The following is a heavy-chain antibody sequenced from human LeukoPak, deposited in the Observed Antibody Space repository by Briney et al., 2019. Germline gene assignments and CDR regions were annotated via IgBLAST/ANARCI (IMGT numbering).Heavy chain of an antibody. CDR3: ARGAPGVNDYGDY. V-gene: IGHV4-59*01. J-gene: IGHJ4*02. CDR2: IFHSGST. Sequence: PSETLSLTCTVSGASISSYYWSWIRQPPGKGLEWIGYIFHSGSTNYNPSLKSRVTISVDTSKNQLSLKLSSVTAADTAVYYCARGAPGVNDYGDYWGQGTLVTVSS. CDR1: GASISSYY.